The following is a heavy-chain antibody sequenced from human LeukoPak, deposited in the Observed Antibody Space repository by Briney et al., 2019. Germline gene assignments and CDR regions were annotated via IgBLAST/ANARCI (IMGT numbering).Heavy chain of an antibody. V-gene: IGHV3-30*04. CDR2: ISYDGSNK. J-gene: IGHJ3*02. CDR3: AIAESGYDYVWGSYSGDAFYI. CDR1: GFTFCSYA. D-gene: IGHD3-16*01. Sequence: GRSLRLSCAASGFTFCSYAMHWVRQAPGKGLEWVAVISYDGSNKYYADSVWGRFTPSRDTSKNTLYLRMNSRRAEDRAVYASAIAESGYDYVWGSYSGDAFYIWGQGTMVTVSS.